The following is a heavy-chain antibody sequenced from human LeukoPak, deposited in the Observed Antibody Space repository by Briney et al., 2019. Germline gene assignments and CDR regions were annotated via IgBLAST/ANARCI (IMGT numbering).Heavy chain of an antibody. D-gene: IGHD4-23*01. V-gene: IGHV4-59*12. Sequence: SETLSLTCTISGGSISSYYWSWIRQPPGKGLEWIGYIYYSGSTNYNPSLKSRVTISVDTSKNQFSLRLSSVTAADMAVYYCARDYGGCLDYWGQGTLVTVSS. J-gene: IGHJ4*02. CDR2: IYYSGST. CDR1: GGSISSYY. CDR3: ARDYGGCLDY.